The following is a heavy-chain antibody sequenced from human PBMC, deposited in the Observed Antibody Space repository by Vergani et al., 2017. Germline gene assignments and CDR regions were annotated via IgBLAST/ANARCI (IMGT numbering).Heavy chain of an antibody. V-gene: IGHV1-69*06. CDR2: IIPIFGTA. D-gene: IGHD3-10*01. J-gene: IGHJ6*02. Sequence: QVQLVQSGAEVKKPGSSVKVSCKASGGTFSSYAISWVRQAPRQGLEWMGGIIPIFGTANYAQKFQGRVTITADKATSTAYMELSSLRSEDTAVYYCARDDGSGSDYYYGMDVWGQGTTVTVSS. CDR1: GGTFSSYA. CDR3: ARDDGSGSDYYYGMDV.